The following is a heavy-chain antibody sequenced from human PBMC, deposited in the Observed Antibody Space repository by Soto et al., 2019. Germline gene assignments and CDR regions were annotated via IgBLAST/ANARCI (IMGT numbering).Heavy chain of an antibody. CDR1: GGSISSGGYY. CDR2: IYYSGST. J-gene: IGHJ6*02. V-gene: IGHV4-31*03. Sequence: SETLSLTCTVSGGSISSGGYYWSWIRQHPGKGLEWIGYIYYSGSTYYNPSLKSRVTISVDTSKNQFSLKLSSVTAADTAVYYCASHSSSWYGSYYYGMDVWGQGTTVTVSS. CDR3: ASHSSSWYGSYYYGMDV. D-gene: IGHD6-13*01.